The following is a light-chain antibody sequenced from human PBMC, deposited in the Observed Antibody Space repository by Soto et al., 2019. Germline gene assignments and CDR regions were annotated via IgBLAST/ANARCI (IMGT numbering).Light chain of an antibody. V-gene: IGKV1-5*03. J-gene: IGKJ1*01. CDR1: QTISSW. CDR3: QHYNSYSEA. CDR2: KAS. Sequence: DIQTTQSPSTLSGSVGDRVTITCRASQTISSWLAWYQQKPGKDPKLLIYKASTLKSGVPSRFSGSGSVTEFTLTISSLQPDDFATYYCQHYNSYSEAFGQGTKVDIK.